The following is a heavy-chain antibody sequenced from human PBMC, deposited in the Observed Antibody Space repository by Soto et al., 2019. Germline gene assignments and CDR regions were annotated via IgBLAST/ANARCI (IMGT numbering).Heavy chain of an antibody. CDR1: GCSLSGAAFS. J-gene: IGHJ4*02. V-gene: IGHV4-30-2*01. CDR3: ARSREFDY. CDR2: IFPSGTT. Sequence: PSASLSLSCGVSGCSLSGAAFSWNWIRQPPGKGLEWVGYIFPSGTTYYNPSLKSRVTISIDVSKNQFSLSLRSLTAADTAVYYCARSREFDYWSQGTLVTVSS.